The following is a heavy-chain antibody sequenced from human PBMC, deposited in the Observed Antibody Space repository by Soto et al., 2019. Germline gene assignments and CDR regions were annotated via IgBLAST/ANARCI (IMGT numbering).Heavy chain of an antibody. CDR2: IYHSGST. CDR3: ARVPDR. J-gene: IGHJ5*02. CDR1: VGSSSSRGYS. V-gene: IGHV4-30-2*01. D-gene: IGHD2-2*01. Sequence: SQTLSLTCAVAVGSSSSRGYSWSWIRQPPGKGLEWIGYIYHSGSTYYNPSLKSRVTISVDRSKNQFSLKLSSVTAADTAVYYCARVPDRWGQGTLVTVSS.